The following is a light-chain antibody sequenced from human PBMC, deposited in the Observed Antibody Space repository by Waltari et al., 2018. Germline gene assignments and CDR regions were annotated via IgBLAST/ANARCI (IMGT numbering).Light chain of an antibody. J-gene: IGKJ1*01. CDR3: QQYDHSPWT. CDR1: QIITTSY. CDR2: GAS. V-gene: IGKV3-20*01. Sequence: EVVLPQSPGTLSLSPGERATLSCRANQIITTSYLAWYQQKPGQSPRLLIYGASSRATGIPDRFSGSGSGTDCTLTITRLAPEDFAMYYCQQYDHSPWTFGQGTKVEIQ.